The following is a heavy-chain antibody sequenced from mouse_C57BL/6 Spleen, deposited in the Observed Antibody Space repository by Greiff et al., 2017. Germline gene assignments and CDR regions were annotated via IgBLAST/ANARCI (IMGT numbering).Heavy chain of an antibody. Sequence: EVQLQESGGDLVKPGGSLTLSCAASGFTFSSYGMSWVRQTPDKRLEWVATISSGGSYTYYPDSVKGRFTISRDNAKNTLYLQMSSLKSEDTAMYYCAKTAQATFAYWGQGTLVTVS. CDR1: GFTFSSYG. V-gene: IGHV5-6*01. CDR2: ISSGGSYT. D-gene: IGHD3-2*02. CDR3: AKTAQATFAY. J-gene: IGHJ3*01.